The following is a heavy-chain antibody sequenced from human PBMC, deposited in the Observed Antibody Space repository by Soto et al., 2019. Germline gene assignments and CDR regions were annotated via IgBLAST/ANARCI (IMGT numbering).Heavy chain of an antibody. CDR2: IYYSGST. V-gene: IGHV4-59*01. D-gene: IGHD4-17*01. CDR1: GGSISSYY. CDR3: ASHYGDYVYFDY. J-gene: IGHJ4*02. Sequence: SETLSLTCTVSGGSISSYYWSWIRQPPGKGLEWIGYIYYSGSTNYNPSLKSRVTISVDTSKNQFSLKLSSVTAADTAVYYCASHYGDYVYFDYWGQGTLVTVSS.